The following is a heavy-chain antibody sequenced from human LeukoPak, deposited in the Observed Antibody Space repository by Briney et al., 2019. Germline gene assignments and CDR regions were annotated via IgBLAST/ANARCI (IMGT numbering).Heavy chain of an antibody. CDR1: GGTFSSYA. V-gene: IGHV1-69*01. D-gene: IGHD6-19*01. Sequence: SVKVSCKASGGTFSSYAISWVRQAPGQGLEWMGGSIPIFGTANYAQKFQGRVTITADESTSTAYMELSSLRSEDTAVYYCARDRESSGEGTWFDPWGQGTLVTVSS. CDR2: SIPIFGTA. J-gene: IGHJ5*02. CDR3: ARDRESSGEGTWFDP.